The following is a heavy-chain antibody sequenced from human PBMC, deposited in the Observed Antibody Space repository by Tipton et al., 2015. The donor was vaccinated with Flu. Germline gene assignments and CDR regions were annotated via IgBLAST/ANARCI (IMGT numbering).Heavy chain of an antibody. V-gene: IGHV3-23*01. D-gene: IGHD2-8*02. CDR2: ISGSGGST. J-gene: IGHJ4*02. CDR1: GFIFSTYA. CDR3: GKGPELVKGFHPHD. Sequence: SLRLSCAASGFIFSTYAMSWVRQAPGKGLEWVSAISGSGGSTYYADSVKGRFTISGDKSKNAVYLQMNSLRAEDTAVYYCGKGPELVKGFHPHDWGQGTLVTVSS.